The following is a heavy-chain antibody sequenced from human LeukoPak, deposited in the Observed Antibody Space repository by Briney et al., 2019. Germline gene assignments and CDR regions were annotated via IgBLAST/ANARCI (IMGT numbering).Heavy chain of an antibody. CDR3: ARSDSSGPLNFDY. Sequence: PGGSLRLSCAASGFTFSDYYMSWIRQAPGKGLEWVSYISSSGSTIYYADSVKGRFTISRDNAKNSLYLQMNSLRAEDTAVYYCARSDSSGPLNFDYWGQGTLVTVSS. V-gene: IGHV3-11*01. CDR1: GFTFSDYY. J-gene: IGHJ4*02. CDR2: ISSSGSTI. D-gene: IGHD3-22*01.